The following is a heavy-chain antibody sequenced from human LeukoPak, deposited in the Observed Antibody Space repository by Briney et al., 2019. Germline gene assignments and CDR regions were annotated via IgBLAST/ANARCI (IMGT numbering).Heavy chain of an antibody. CDR3: AKDRLWDVGRHFDY. CDR1: GFTFSYYG. V-gene: IGHV3-30*02. CDR2: IQYDGTKK. Sequence: GGSLRLSCAASGFTFSYYGMHWVRQAPGKGLEWVAFIQYDGTKKYYADSLKGRFTISRDNSKNTLYVRMNSLRAEDTAVYYCAKDRLWDVGRHFDYWGQGTLVTVSS. D-gene: IGHD4/OR15-4a*01. J-gene: IGHJ4*02.